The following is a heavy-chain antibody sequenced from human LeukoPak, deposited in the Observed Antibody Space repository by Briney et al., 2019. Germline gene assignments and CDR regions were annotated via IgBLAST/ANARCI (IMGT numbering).Heavy chain of an antibody. Sequence: GGSLRLSCAASGFTFSSYSMNWVRQAPGKGLEWVSYISSSSTTIYYADSVKGRFTISRDNAKNSLYLQMNSLRAEDTAVYYCARDRYDSNGYYYGFWGQGTLVTVSS. V-gene: IGHV3-48*04. CDR3: ARDRYDSNGYYYGF. CDR1: GFTFSSYS. CDR2: ISSSSTTI. J-gene: IGHJ4*02. D-gene: IGHD3-22*01.